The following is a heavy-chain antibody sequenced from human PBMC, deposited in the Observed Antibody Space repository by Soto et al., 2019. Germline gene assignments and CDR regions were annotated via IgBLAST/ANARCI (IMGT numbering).Heavy chain of an antibody. D-gene: IGHD2-15*01. CDR2: ISAYNGNT. V-gene: IGHV1-18*04. CDR3: ARDRIVVVVAGWFDP. Sequence: ASVKVSCKASGYTFTSYGISWVRQAPGQGLEWMGWISAYNGNTNYAQKLQGRVTMTTDTSTSTAYMELRSLRSDDTAVYYCARDRIVVVVAGWFDPWGQGTLVSLL. CDR1: GYTFTSYG. J-gene: IGHJ5*02.